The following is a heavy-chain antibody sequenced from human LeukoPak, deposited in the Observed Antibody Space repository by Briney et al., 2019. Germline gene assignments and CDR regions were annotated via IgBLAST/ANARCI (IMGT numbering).Heavy chain of an antibody. CDR1: GYTFTSYY. J-gene: IGHJ4*02. CDR3: ARGAAMRYFDY. V-gene: IGHV1-46*01. Sequence: ASVKVFCKASGYTFTSYYMHWVRQAPGQGLEWMGIINPSGGGTSYAQNFQGRVTMTRDISTSTVYMELSSLRSEDTAVYYCARGAAMRYFDYWGQGTLVIVSS. CDR2: INPSGGGT. D-gene: IGHD2-2*01.